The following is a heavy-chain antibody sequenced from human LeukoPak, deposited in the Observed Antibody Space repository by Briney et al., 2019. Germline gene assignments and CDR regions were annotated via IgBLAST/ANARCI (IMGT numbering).Heavy chain of an antibody. CDR1: GFTFSSYW. V-gene: IGHV3-7*01. Sequence: GGSLRLSCAASGFTFSSYWMSWVRQAPGKGLEWVANIKQDGSEKYYVDSVKGRLTISRDNAKNSLYLQMNSLRAEDTAVYYCARDLGYCGGDCYPFLFDYWGQGTLVTVSS. J-gene: IGHJ4*02. CDR3: ARDLGYCGGDCYPFLFDY. D-gene: IGHD2-21*02. CDR2: IKQDGSEK.